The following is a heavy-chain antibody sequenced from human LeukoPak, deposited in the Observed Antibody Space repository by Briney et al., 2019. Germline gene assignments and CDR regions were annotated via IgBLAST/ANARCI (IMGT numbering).Heavy chain of an antibody. CDR1: AFTFSSYD. J-gene: IGHJ4*02. CDR3: ATAYSSGSDY. Sequence: GSLRLSCAASAFTFSSYDMNWVRQAPGKGLEWVGYISYSGSTNYNPSLKSRVTISVDTSKNQFSLKLSSVTAADTAVYYCATAYSSGSDYWGQGTLVTVSS. CDR2: ISYSGST. V-gene: IGHV4-59*01. D-gene: IGHD6-19*01.